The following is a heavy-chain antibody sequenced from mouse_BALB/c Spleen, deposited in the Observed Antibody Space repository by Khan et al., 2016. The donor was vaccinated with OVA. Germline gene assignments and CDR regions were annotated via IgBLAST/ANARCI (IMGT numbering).Heavy chain of an antibody. D-gene: IGHD2-4*01. CDR1: EFSLSRYS. Sequence: QMQLEESGPGLVAPSQSLSITCTVSEFSLSRYSVHWVRQPPGKGLEWLGMIWGGGSTDYNSALKSRLSISKDNSKSQVFLKMNSLQTDDHTMYYCAKKVYYEYDGFAYWGQGTLVTVSA. CDR3: AKKVYYEYDGFAY. J-gene: IGHJ3*01. V-gene: IGHV2-6-4*01. CDR2: IWGGGST.